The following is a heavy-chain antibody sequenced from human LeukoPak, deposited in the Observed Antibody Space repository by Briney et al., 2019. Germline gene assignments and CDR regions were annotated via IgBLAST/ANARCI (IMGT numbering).Heavy chain of an antibody. J-gene: IGHJ4*02. Sequence: SETLSLTCTVSGGSISSSSYYWGWIRQPPGKGLEWIGSIYYSGSTYYNPSLKSRVTTSVDTSKNQFSLKLSSVTAADTAVYYLVRQRGLVYYFDYWGQGTLVTVSS. D-gene: IGHD3-10*01. V-gene: IGHV4-39*01. CDR1: GGSISSSSYY. CDR2: IYYSGST. CDR3: VRQRGLVYYFDY.